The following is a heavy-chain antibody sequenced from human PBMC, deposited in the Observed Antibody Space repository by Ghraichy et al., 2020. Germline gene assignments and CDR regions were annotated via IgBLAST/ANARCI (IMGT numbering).Heavy chain of an antibody. V-gene: IGHV3-48*01. CDR1: GFTFSNYR. D-gene: IGHD5-24*01. Sequence: GESLNISCAASGFTFSNYRMSWVRQAPGKGLEWISHISSSSDTKYYADSVEGRFTISRDNAKNSLYLQMNSLRVEDTAVYYCASDLQLGYAFDIWGQGTMVTVSS. J-gene: IGHJ3*02. CDR2: ISSSSDTK. CDR3: ASDLQLGYAFDI.